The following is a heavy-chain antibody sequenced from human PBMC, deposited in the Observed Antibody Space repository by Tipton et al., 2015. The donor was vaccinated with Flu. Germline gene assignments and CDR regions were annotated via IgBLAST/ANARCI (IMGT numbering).Heavy chain of an antibody. CDR1: GDSMDGGSSY. CDR3: ARQVPRATFDH. Sequence: GLVKPSETLSLTCSVSGDSMDGGSSYWGWVRQSPGGGLEWIGTIYYSGGTFYNPSLANRVTISVDTSENQFSLKIDSMTAADTAVYYCARQVPRATFDHWGQGTQVTVSS. V-gene: IGHV4-39*01. J-gene: IGHJ4*02. CDR2: IYYSGGT.